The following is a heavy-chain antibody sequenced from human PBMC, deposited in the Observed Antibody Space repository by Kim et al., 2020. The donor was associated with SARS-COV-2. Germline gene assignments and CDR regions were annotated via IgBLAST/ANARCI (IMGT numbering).Heavy chain of an antibody. J-gene: IGHJ4*02. Sequence: YADSVKGRFTISRDNSKNTLYLQMSSLRAEDTAVYYCVKDLLRYFDWSQIWGQGTLVTVSS. V-gene: IGHV3-64D*06. D-gene: IGHD3-9*01. CDR3: VKDLLRYFDWSQI.